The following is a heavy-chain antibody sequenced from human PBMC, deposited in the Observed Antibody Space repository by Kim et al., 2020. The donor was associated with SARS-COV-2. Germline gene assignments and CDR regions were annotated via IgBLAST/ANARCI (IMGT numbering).Heavy chain of an antibody. J-gene: IGHJ6*02. Sequence: SETLSLTCTVSGGSVSSGSYYWSWIRQPPGKGLEWIGYIYYSGSTNYNPSLKSRVTISVDTSKNQFSLKLSSVTAPDTAVYYCARASTYYYYYGMDVWGQGTTVTVSS. CDR2: IYYSGST. CDR1: GGSVSSGSYY. CDR3: ARASTYYYYYGMDV. V-gene: IGHV4-61*01. D-gene: IGHD2-2*01.